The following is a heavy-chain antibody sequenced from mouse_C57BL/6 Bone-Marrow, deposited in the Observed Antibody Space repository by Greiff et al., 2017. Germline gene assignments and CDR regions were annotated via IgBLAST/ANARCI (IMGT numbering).Heavy chain of an antibody. V-gene: IGHV1-69*01. CDR3: ARLDYDKAWFAY. D-gene: IGHD2-4*01. CDR1: GYTFTSYW. Sequence: QVQLQQPVAELVMPGASVKLSCKASGYTFTSYWMHWVKQRPGQGLEWIGEIDPSDSYTNYNQKFKGKSTLTVDKSSSTAYMQLSSLTSEDSAVYYCARLDYDKAWFAYWGQGTLVTVSA. J-gene: IGHJ3*01. CDR2: IDPSDSYT.